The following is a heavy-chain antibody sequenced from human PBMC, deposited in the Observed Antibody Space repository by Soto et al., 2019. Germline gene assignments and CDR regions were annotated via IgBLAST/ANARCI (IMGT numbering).Heavy chain of an antibody. CDR2: IYPGDSDT. D-gene: IGHD3-22*01. V-gene: IGHV5-51*01. J-gene: IGHJ3*02. CDR1: GYSFTSYW. CDR3: ASLQYYYDSRGYRLGSFDI. Sequence: GESLKISCKGSGYSFTSYWIGWVRQMPGKGLEWMGIIYPGDSDTRYSPSFQGQVTISADKSISTAYLQWSSLKASDTAMYYCASLQYYYDSRGYRLGSFDISCQATMVTVS.